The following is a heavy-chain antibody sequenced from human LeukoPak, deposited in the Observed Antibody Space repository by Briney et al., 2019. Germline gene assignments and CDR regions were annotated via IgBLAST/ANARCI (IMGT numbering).Heavy chain of an antibody. CDR1: GLTFSFYS. CDR2: ISSSSSYI. CDR3: ARVGYYGSGSYYREAL. D-gene: IGHD3-10*01. J-gene: IGHJ4*02. Sequence: SGGSLRLSCAASGLTFSFYSMNWVRQAPGKGLEWVSYISSSSSYIYYADSVKGRFTISRDNAKNSLYLQMNSLRAEDTAVYYCARVGYYGSGSYYREALWGQGTLVTVSS. V-gene: IGHV3-21*05.